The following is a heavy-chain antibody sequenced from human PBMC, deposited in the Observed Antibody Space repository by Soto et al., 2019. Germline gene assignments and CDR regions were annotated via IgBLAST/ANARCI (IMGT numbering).Heavy chain of an antibody. CDR3: AKNRGRVTTLWHFDC. CDR1: GFTFSGYA. V-gene: IGHV3-23*01. J-gene: IGHJ4*02. Sequence: EVQLLESGGDLVQPGRSLRLSCAASGFTFSGYAMSWVRQAPGKGLEWVSVIHGGGNSAYYADSVKGRFTISRDNSKKSPYLQMSSLRGEDTAVYYCAKNRGRVTTLWHFDCWGQGTLVTVSS. CDR2: IHGGGNSA. D-gene: IGHD4-17*01.